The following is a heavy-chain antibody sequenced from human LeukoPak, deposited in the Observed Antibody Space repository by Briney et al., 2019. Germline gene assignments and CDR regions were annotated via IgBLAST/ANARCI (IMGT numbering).Heavy chain of an antibody. CDR1: GGSFSGYY. D-gene: IGHD3-22*01. CDR2: ISSSSSTI. Sequence: LSLTCAVYGGSFSGYYWSWIRQAPGKGLEWVSYISSSSSTIYYADSVKGRFTISRDSAKNSLYLQMNSLRAEDTAVYYCARERLYSSGFYYMDVWGKGTTVTVSS. CDR3: ARERLYSSGFYYMDV. J-gene: IGHJ6*03. V-gene: IGHV3-11*04.